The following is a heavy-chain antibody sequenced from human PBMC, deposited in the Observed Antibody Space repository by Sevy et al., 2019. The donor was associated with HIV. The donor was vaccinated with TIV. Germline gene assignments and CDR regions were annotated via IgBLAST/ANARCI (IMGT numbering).Heavy chain of an antibody. CDR3: ARDQEDIVTHAFDI. J-gene: IGHJ3*02. CDR1: GYTFTSYG. D-gene: IGHD2-15*01. V-gene: IGHV1-18*01. Sequence: ASVKVSCKASGYTFTSYGISWVRQAPGQGLEWMGWISAYNGNTNYAQKLQGRVTMTTDTSTSTAYMELRSLRSDDTAVYYCARDQEDIVTHAFDIWGQGTMVTVSS. CDR2: ISAYNGNT.